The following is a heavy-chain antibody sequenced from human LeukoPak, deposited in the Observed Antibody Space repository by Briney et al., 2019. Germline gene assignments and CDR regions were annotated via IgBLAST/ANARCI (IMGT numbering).Heavy chain of an antibody. V-gene: IGHV1-8*01. CDR1: GYTFTSYD. CDR3: ANLKRSPRRYSGYPSNWNDGRRLYYYYMDV. Sequence: ASVKVSCKASGYTFTSYDINWVRQATGQGLEWMGWMNPNSGNTGYAQKFQGRVTMTRNTSISTAYMELSSLRSEDTAVYYCANLKRSPRRYSGYPSNWNDGRRLYYYYMDVWGKGTTVTVSS. J-gene: IGHJ6*03. CDR2: MNPNSGNT. D-gene: IGHD5-12*01.